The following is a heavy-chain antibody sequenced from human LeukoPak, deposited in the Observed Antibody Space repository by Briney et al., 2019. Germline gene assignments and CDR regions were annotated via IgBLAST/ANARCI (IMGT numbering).Heavy chain of an antibody. CDR2: IYDSGST. D-gene: IGHD3-10*01. J-gene: IGHJ5*02. CDR1: GGSINNYD. CDR3: ARGSVRGEFDP. Sequence: SEILSLTCAVPGGSINNYDWSWIRQPPGKGLEWIGYIYDSGSTNYNPSLKSRVTISVDTSNNQFSLKLSSVIAADTAVYSCARGSVRGEFDPWGQGTLVTVSS. V-gene: IGHV4-59*01.